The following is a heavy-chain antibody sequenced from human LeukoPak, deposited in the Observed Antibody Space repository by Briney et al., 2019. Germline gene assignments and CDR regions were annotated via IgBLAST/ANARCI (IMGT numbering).Heavy chain of an antibody. J-gene: IGHJ4*02. V-gene: IGHV1-2*02. CDR3: ARGMRVVPAAMSFGY. Sequence: ASVKVSCKASGYTFTGYYMHWVRQAPGQGLEWMGWINPNSGGTNYAQKFQGRVTMTRDTSISTAYMELSRLRSDDTAVYYCARGMRVVPAAMSFGYWGQGTLVTVSS. CDR1: GYTFTGYY. CDR2: INPNSGGT. D-gene: IGHD2-2*01.